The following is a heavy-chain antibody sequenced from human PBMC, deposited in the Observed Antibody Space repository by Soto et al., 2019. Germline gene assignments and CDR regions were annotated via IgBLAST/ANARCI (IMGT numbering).Heavy chain of an antibody. D-gene: IGHD3-9*01. J-gene: IGHJ6*02. CDR3: ARAECSSPDCLTAYYSYGFHV. CDR2: INTAGSTK. Sequence: GGSLRLSCAASGFTFSNFEMHWVRQAPGKGLEWVSYINTAGSTKYYAESVKGRFTISRDNARNSLFLQMNSLRAEDTAVYYCARAECSSPDCLTAYYSYGFHVWGQGSTVTVYS. V-gene: IGHV3-48*03. CDR1: GFTFSNFE.